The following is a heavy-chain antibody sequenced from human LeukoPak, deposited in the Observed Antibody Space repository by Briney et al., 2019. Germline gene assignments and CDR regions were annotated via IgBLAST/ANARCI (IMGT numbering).Heavy chain of an antibody. D-gene: IGHD6-6*01. CDR1: GGSISNYY. J-gene: IGHJ4*02. CDR3: AREQYSSSPGFDY. V-gene: IGHV4-4*07. CDR2: IYTSGST. Sequence: SETLSLTCTVSGGSISNYYWSWIRQPAGKGLEWIGRIYTSGSTNYNPSLKSRVTMSVDTSKNQFSLKLSSVTAADTAVYYCAREQYSSSPGFDYWGQGTLVTVSS.